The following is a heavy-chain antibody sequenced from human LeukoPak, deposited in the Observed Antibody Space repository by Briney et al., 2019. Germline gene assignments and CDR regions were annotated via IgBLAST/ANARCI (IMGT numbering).Heavy chain of an antibody. CDR2: IRYDGSNK. CDR3: ARSPSCSSASCYTNY. Sequence: PGGSLRLSCAASGFTFSSYGMHWVRQAPGKGLEWVAFIRYDGSNKYYADSVKGRFTISRDNAKNSLYLQMNSLRAEDTAVYYCARSPSCSSASCYTNYWGQGTLVTVSS. CDR1: GFTFSSYG. V-gene: IGHV3-30*02. D-gene: IGHD2-2*02. J-gene: IGHJ4*02.